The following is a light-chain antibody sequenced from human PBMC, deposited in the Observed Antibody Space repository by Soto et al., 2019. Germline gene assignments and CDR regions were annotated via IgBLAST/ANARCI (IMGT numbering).Light chain of an antibody. Sequence: WPRTRGTKSHFPGSKEPLSGRASRSVSNNYLAWYQQKPGQAPRLLIYGASNRATGITDRFSGSGSVRDSAHTISRPEREDVEVYGRQHYASSGTFGQGTKVDTK. V-gene: IGKV3-20*01. CDR3: QHYASSGT. CDR2: GAS. CDR1: RSVSNNY. J-gene: IGKJ1*01.